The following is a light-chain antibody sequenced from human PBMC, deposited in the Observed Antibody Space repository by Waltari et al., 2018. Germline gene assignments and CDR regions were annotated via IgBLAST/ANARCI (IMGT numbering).Light chain of an antibody. V-gene: IGKV3D-15*01. J-gene: IGKJ1*01. CDR1: QGVSSN. CDR3: EQYNNWPPWT. Sequence: EIVMTQSPATLSVSLGERATLSCRASQGVSSNLAWYQQKPGQAPRLLIYGASTRATGIPAKLSGSGSGTEFTLTISSLQSEDCAVYYCEQYNNWPPWTFGQGTKVEIK. CDR2: GAS.